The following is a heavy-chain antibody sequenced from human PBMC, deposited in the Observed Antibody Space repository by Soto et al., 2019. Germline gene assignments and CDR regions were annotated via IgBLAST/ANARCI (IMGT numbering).Heavy chain of an antibody. CDR1: GGTFSSYA. J-gene: IGHJ4*02. D-gene: IGHD2-21*02. Sequence: SVKVSCKASGGTFSSYAISWVRQAPGQGLEWMGGIIPIFGTANYAQKFQGRVTITADESTSTAYMELSSLRSEDTAVYYCARGLVTATTPPPQAFDYWGQGTLVTVSS. V-gene: IGHV1-69*13. CDR2: IIPIFGTA. CDR3: ARGLVTATTPPPQAFDY.